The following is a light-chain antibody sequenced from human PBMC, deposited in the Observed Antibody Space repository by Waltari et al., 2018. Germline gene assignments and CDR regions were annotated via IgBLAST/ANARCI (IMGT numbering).Light chain of an antibody. CDR1: SFNIGRNT. Sequence: QSVLTQPPSASGTPGQRVTISCSGSSFNIGRNTVNWYRQFPGTAPQLLIYNNDQRPPGVPDRFSGSKSGTSASLAISGLQSEHEADYYCAAWDDSLNGPVFGGGTKLTVL. J-gene: IGLJ3*02. CDR2: NND. V-gene: IGLV1-44*01. CDR3: AAWDDSLNGPV.